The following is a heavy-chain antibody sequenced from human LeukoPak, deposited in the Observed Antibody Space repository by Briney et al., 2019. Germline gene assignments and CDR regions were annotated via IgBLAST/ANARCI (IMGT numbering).Heavy chain of an antibody. CDR3: STDSYDL. CDR2: ILRKTDGGTT. CDR1: GFTFSNAW. Sequence: AGGSLRLSCAASGFTFSNAWMTWVRQAPGKGLEWVGRILRKTDGGTTDYAAPVKGRFSISRDDPKNTLYLQMNSLKTEDTAVYYCSTDSYDLWGHGTLVLVSS. J-gene: IGHJ4*01. D-gene: IGHD3/OR15-3a*01. V-gene: IGHV3-15*01.